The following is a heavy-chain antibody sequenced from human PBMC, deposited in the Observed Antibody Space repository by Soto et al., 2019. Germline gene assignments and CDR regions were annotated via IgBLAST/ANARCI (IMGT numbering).Heavy chain of an antibody. J-gene: IGHJ6*02. Sequence: SLRLSCTASGFTFGDYAMSWVRQAPGKGLEWVGFIRSKAYGGTTEYAASVKGRFTISRDDSKSIAYLQMNSLKTEDTAVYYCTREGRYFDWLLNDYYYYGMDVWGQGTTVTVSS. CDR1: GFTFGDYA. D-gene: IGHD3-9*01. CDR3: TREGRYFDWLLNDYYYYGMDV. V-gene: IGHV3-49*04. CDR2: IRSKAYGGTT.